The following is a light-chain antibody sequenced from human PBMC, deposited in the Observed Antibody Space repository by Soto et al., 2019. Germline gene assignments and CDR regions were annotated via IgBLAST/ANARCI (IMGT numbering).Light chain of an antibody. CDR2: EVT. Sequence: QSALTQPASVSGSPGQSITISCTGTSSDVGNYNLVSWYQQCPGKAPRLMIYEVTKRPSGVSNRFSGSKSGNTASLTISGLQAEDEADYYCCSYAGTRTYVFGTGTKLTVL. CDR1: SSDVGNYNL. J-gene: IGLJ1*01. V-gene: IGLV2-23*02. CDR3: CSYAGTRTYV.